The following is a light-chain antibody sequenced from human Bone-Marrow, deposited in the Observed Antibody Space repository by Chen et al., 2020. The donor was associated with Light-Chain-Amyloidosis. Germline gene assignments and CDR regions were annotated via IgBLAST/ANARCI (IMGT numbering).Light chain of an antibody. Sequence: SYELTQPPSVSVSPGQTARITCSGDDLPTKYAYWYQQKPGQAPVLVIPRDTERPSGTAERFSGSSSGTTATLTISGVQAEDEAEYHCQSAESSGTYEVIFGGGTKLTVL. J-gene: IGLJ2*01. CDR3: QSAESSGTYEVI. V-gene: IGLV3-25*03. CDR1: DLPTKY. CDR2: RDT.